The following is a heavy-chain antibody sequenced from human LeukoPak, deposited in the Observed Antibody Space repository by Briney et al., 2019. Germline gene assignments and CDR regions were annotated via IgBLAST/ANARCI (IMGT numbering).Heavy chain of an antibody. J-gene: IGHJ4*02. CDR2: ISSSSSTI. CDR1: GFTFSSYS. V-gene: IGHV3-48*04. Sequence: PGGSLRLSCAASGFTFSSYSMNWVRQAPGKGLEWVSYISSSSSTIYYADSVKGRFTISRDNAKNSLYLQMNSLRAEDTAVYYCAREGYYYGSGSHRYWGQGTLVTVSS. D-gene: IGHD3-10*01. CDR3: AREGYYYGSGSHRY.